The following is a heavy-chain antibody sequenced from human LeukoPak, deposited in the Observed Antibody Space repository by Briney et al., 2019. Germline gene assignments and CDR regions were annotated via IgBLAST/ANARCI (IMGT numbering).Heavy chain of an antibody. D-gene: IGHD5-12*01. CDR2: IYYSGST. CDR3: ARGWRLPNYFDY. V-gene: IGHV4-59*01. CDR1: GGSISSYY. J-gene: IGHJ4*02. Sequence: SETLSLTCTVSGGSISSYYWSWIRQPSGKGLEWIGYIYYSGSTNYNPSLKSRVTISVDTSKNQFSLKLSSVTAADTAVYYCARGWRLPNYFDYWGQGTLVTVSS.